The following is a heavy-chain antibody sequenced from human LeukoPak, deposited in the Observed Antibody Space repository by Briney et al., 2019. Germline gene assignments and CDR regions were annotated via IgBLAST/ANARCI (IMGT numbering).Heavy chain of an antibody. CDR2: ISYSGST. CDR1: GGSINSSNYY. CDR3: ARERYFDWLGFDP. Sequence: KTSETLSLTCIVSGGSINSSNYYWGWIRQPPGKGLEWIGSISYSGSTYYNPSLKSRVTISVDTSKNQFPLKLSSVTAADTAVYYCARERYFDWLGFDPWGQGTLVTVSS. V-gene: IGHV4-39*02. D-gene: IGHD3-9*01. J-gene: IGHJ5*02.